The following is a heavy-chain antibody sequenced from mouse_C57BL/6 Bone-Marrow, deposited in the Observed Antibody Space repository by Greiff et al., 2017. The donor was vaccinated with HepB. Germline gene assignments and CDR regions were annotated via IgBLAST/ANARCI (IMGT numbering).Heavy chain of an antibody. CDR3: AIRGGTTVVHYFDY. V-gene: IGHV1-39*01. J-gene: IGHJ2*01. CDR2: INPNYGTT. D-gene: IGHD1-1*01. Sequence: VQLQQSGPELVKPGASVKISCKASGYSFTDYNMNWVKQRNGKSLEWIGVINPNYGTTSYNQKFKGKATLTVDQSSSTAYMQLNSLTSEDSAVYYGAIRGGTTVVHYFDYWGQGTTLTVSS. CDR1: GYSFTDYN.